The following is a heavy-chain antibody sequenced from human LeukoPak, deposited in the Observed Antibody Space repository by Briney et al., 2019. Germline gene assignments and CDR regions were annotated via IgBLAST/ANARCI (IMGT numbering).Heavy chain of an antibody. CDR2: IYYSGST. CDR3: ARLIVVVPAAPAYDAFDI. V-gene: IGHV4-59*08. J-gene: IGHJ3*02. Sequence: SETLSLTCTVSGGSISSYYWSWIRQPPGKGLEWIGYIYYSGSTNYNPSLKSRVTISVDTSKNQFSLKLSSVTAADTAVYYCARLIVVVPAAPAYDAFDIWGQGTMVTVSS. CDR1: GGSISSYY. D-gene: IGHD2-2*01.